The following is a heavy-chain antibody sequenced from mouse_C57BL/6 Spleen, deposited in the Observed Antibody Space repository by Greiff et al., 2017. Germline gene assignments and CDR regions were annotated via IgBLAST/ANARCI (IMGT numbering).Heavy chain of an antibody. CDR1: GYTFTDYY. CDR3: ARWGGSSPYAMDY. V-gene: IGHV1-26*01. Sequence: EVKLQQSGPELVKPGASVKISCKASGYTFTDYYMNWVKQSHGKSLEWIGDINPNNGGTSYNQKFKGKATLTVDKSSSTAYMELRSLTSEDSAVYYCARWGGSSPYAMDYWGQGTSVTVSS. CDR2: INPNNGGT. J-gene: IGHJ4*01. D-gene: IGHD1-1*01.